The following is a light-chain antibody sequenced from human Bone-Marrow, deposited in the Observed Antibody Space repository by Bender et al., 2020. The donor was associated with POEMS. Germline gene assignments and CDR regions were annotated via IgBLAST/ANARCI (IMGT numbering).Light chain of an antibody. CDR2: EVS. J-gene: IGLJ2*01. V-gene: IGLV2-23*02. CDR3: CLYAGSSTLV. CDR1: SSDVGSYDL. Sequence: QSALTQPASVSGSPGQSITISCAGTSSDVGSYDLVSWYQQHPGKAPKLMIYEVSKRPSGVSNRFSGSKSGNTASLTISGLHAEDEADYYCCLYAGSSTLVFGGGTKLTVL.